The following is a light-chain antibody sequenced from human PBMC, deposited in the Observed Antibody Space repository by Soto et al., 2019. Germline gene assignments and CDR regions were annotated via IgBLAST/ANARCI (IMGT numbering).Light chain of an antibody. CDR1: SSDVGGYNF. J-gene: IGLJ1*01. Sequence: QSVLTQPPSASGSPGQSVTMSCTGTSSDVGGYNFVSWYQQHPGKAPKLIIYEVSKRPSGVPDRFSGSKSGNTASLTVSGLQAEDEANFYCSSFAGGNNYVFGTGTKVTVL. V-gene: IGLV2-8*01. CDR2: EVS. CDR3: SSFAGGNNYV.